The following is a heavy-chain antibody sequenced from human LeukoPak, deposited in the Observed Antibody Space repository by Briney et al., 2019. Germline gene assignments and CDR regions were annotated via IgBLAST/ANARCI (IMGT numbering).Heavy chain of an antibody. CDR3: ARVWPYCSSTSCTPGGMDV. Sequence: SETLSLTCTVSGGSIGSYYWSWIRQPPRKGLEWIGYSYYSWSTNYNPSLKSRVTISVDTSKNQFSLKLSSVTAADTAVYYCARVWPYCSSTSCTPGGMDVWGKGTTVTVSS. J-gene: IGHJ6*04. V-gene: IGHV4-59*01. CDR1: GGSIGSYY. CDR2: SYYSWST. D-gene: IGHD2-2*01.